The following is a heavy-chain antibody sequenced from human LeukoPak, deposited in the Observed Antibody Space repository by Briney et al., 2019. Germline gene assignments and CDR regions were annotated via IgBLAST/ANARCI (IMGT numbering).Heavy chain of an antibody. J-gene: IGHJ6*03. V-gene: IGHV3-74*01. Sequence: GGSLRLSCAASGFTFSSYWMHWVRQAPGKGLVWVSRINSDGSSTSYADSVKGRFTISRDNAKNTLYLQMNSLRAEDTAVYYCARVKSGYDYFREYYYYYMDVWGKGTTVTVSS. D-gene: IGHD5-12*01. CDR2: INSDGSST. CDR1: GFTFSSYW. CDR3: ARVKSGYDYFREYYYYYMDV.